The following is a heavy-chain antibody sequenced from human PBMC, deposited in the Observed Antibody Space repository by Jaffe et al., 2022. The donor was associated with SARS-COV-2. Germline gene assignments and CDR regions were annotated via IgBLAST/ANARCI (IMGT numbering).Heavy chain of an antibody. D-gene: IGHD3-3*01. CDR1: GAPINNFY. CDR3: ARFWSGRISL. V-gene: IGHV4-4*08. J-gene: IGHJ4*02. Sequence: QVQLQESGPGLMKPSETLSLNCTVSGAPINNFYWSWIRQPPGKGLEWVGYIYTGGRANSNPSLKGRATISADASKRQIYLRLTSVTAADTAVYYCARFWSGRISLWGRGTLVSVSS. CDR2: IYTGGRA.